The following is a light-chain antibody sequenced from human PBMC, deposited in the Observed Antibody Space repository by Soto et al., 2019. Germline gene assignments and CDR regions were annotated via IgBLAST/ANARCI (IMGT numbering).Light chain of an antibody. CDR3: QKRKNWPWT. CDR1: QSLSDS. Sequence: EIVLTQSPGALSLSPGYRATLSCRASQSLSDSLAWYQLKPGQAPRLLIYEASTRATGIPDRFIGSGTGADFTLTISSLEPEDFTVYYCQKRKNWPWTFGQGTKVDIK. V-gene: IGKV3-11*01. CDR2: EAS. J-gene: IGKJ1*01.